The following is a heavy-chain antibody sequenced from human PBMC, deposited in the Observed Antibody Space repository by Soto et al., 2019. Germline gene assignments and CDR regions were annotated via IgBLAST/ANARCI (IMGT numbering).Heavy chain of an antibody. CDR3: VKGIMSGKAGTFHS. CDR2: ISDSGGSK. CDR1: GFTFSSYG. V-gene: IGHV3-23*01. Sequence: GGSLRLSCAASGFTFSSYGMNWVRQAPGKGLEWVSTISDSGGSKYYADSVKGRFTFSRDNSKNTLYLQMNSLSAEDTAVYYCVKGIMSGKAGTFHSWGQGTLVTVSS. J-gene: IGHJ4*02. D-gene: IGHD6-13*01.